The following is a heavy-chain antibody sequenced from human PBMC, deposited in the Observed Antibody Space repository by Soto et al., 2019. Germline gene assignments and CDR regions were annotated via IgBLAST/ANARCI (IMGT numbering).Heavy chain of an antibody. V-gene: IGHV4-39*01. CDR3: ALGRGYNWNDYYFDY. CDR2: IYYGGST. CDR1: AGSTSSTTYY. D-gene: IGHD1-20*01. J-gene: IGHJ4*02. Sequence: SETLSLTCTVSAGSTSSTTYYWGWVRQSPGKGLEWIGSIYYGGSTYYNPSLKSRVTISVDTSKNQLSLKLRSVTAADTAVYYWALGRGYNWNDYYFDYWGQGTLVTVSS.